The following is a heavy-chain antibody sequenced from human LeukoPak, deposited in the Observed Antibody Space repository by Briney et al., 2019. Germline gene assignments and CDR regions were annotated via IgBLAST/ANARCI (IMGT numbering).Heavy chain of an antibody. V-gene: IGHV1-46*01. CDR3: ARALTTDDAFDI. Sequence: ASVKVSCKASGYTFTSYYMHWVRQAPGQGLEWMGIINPSGGSTSYAQKFQGRVTMTRDMSTSTVYMELSSLRSEDTAVYYCARALTTDDAFDIWGQGTMVTVSS. CDR2: INPSGGST. CDR1: GYTFTSYY. D-gene: IGHD4-17*01. J-gene: IGHJ3*02.